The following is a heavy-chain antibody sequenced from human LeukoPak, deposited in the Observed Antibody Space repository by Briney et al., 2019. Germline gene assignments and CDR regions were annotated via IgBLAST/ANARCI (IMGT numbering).Heavy chain of an antibody. CDR1: GGSISSGGYY. Sequence: SETLSLTCTVSGGSISSGGYYWSWIRQDPGKGLEWIGYIYYSGSNYYNPSLKSRVTMSVDTSKNQFSLKLSSLTAADTAVYYCARAYCGGDCYDNWFDPWGQGTLVTVSS. CDR2: IYYSGSN. CDR3: ARAYCGGDCYDNWFDP. D-gene: IGHD2-21*02. J-gene: IGHJ5*02. V-gene: IGHV4-31*03.